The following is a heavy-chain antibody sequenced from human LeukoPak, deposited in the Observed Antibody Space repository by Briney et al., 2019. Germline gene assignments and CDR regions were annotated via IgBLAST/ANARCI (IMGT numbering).Heavy chain of an antibody. Sequence: GESLKISCKGSGYSFTSYWIGWVRQVPGKGLEWMGIIYPGDSDTRYSPSFQGQVTISADKSISTAYLQWSSLKASDTTMYYCARQTLNYYDSSGLTLYYFDYWGQGTLVTVSS. J-gene: IGHJ4*02. D-gene: IGHD3-22*01. CDR2: IYPGDSDT. CDR1: GYSFTSYW. CDR3: ARQTLNYYDSSGLTLYYFDY. V-gene: IGHV5-51*01.